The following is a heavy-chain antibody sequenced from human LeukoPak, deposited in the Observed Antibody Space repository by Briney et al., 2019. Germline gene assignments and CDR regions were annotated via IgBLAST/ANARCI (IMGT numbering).Heavy chain of an antibody. J-gene: IGHJ5*02. D-gene: IGHD3-10*01. Sequence: GRSMRLSCAASGYTFSDYYMSWIHQAPGKGLEKVSYISSSGSTIYYADSVKGRFTISRDNAKNSLYLQMNSLRAEDTAVYYCARDATPVRGVIGNWFDPWGQGTLVTVSS. CDR3: ARDATPVRGVIGNWFDP. CDR2: ISSSGSTI. V-gene: IGHV3-11*01. CDR1: GYTFSDYY.